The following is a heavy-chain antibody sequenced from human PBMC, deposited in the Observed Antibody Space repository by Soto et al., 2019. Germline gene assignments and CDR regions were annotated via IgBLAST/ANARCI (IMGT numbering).Heavy chain of an antibody. J-gene: IGHJ5*02. CDR2: IYYSGST. CDR1: GGSISSGDYY. V-gene: IGHV4-30-4*01. Sequence: SETLSLTCTVSGGSISSGDYYWSWIRQPPGKGLEWIGYIYYSGSTYYNPSLKSRVTISVDTSKNQFSLKLSSVTAAATAVYYSPRLLFFQGCNSTSAFPPGSAPGAQGPLAPASA. CDR3: PRLLFFQGCNSTSAFPPGSAP. D-gene: IGHD2-2*01.